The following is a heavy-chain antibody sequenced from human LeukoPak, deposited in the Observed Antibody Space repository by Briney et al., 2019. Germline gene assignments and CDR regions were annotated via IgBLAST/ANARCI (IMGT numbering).Heavy chain of an antibody. Sequence: GGSLRLSCAASGFTVSSNYMSWIRQAPGKGLEWVSYISSSGSTIYYADSVKGRFTIPRDNAKNSLYLQMNSLRAEDTAVYYCARDQKVQWLGLDYWGQGTLVTVSS. CDR2: ISSSGSTI. CDR1: GFTVSSNY. CDR3: ARDQKVQWLGLDY. V-gene: IGHV3-11*01. D-gene: IGHD6-19*01. J-gene: IGHJ4*02.